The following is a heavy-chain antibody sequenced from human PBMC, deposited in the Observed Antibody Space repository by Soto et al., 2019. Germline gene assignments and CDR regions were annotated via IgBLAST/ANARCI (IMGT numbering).Heavy chain of an antibody. Sequence: PGGSLRLSCAASGFTFSNDVMSWVRQAPGQGLEWVSSISASGGSTYHADSVKGRFTISRDNSENTLYLQMDSLRAEDTAVYHCANRGSSNYVLNSWGQGTLVTVSS. J-gene: IGHJ4*02. CDR2: ISASGGST. V-gene: IGHV3-23*01. D-gene: IGHD4-4*01. CDR1: GFTFSNDV. CDR3: ANRGSSNYVLNS.